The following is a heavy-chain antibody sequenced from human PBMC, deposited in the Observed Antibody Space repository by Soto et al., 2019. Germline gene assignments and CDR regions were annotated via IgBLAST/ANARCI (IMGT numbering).Heavy chain of an antibody. V-gene: IGHV4-39*01. CDR2: IYYIGNT. CDR1: ICCISSSSVY. J-gene: IGHJ4*02. Sequence: ADTLYLSFTFSICCISSSSVYGGWLRQPPGKGLEWIGSIYYIGNTYYNPSLKSRVTISVDTSKNQFSLKLSSVTAADTAVYYCARHGGKSGYDYELDYWGQGTVVNVA. D-gene: IGHD5-12*01. CDR3: ARHGGKSGYDYELDY.